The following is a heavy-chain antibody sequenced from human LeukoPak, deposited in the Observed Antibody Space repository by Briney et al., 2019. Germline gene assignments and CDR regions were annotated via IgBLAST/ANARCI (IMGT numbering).Heavy chain of an antibody. V-gene: IGHV5-51*01. CDR3: ARRIAVAGTYYYYYYMDV. Sequence: GESLKISCKGSGYSFTSYWIGWVRQMPGKGLEWMGIIYPGDSDTRYSPSFQGQVTISADKSISTAYLQWSSLKASDTAMYYCARRIAVAGTYYYYYYMDVWGKGTTLTVSS. J-gene: IGHJ6*03. CDR1: GYSFTSYW. D-gene: IGHD6-19*01. CDR2: IYPGDSDT.